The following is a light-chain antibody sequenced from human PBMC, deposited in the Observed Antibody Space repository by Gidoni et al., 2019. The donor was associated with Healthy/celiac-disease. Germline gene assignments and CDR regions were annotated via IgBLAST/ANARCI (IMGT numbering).Light chain of an antibody. V-gene: IGKV1-9*01. CDR1: QGISSY. Sequence: DIQLTQTPSFLSASVGDRVTITCRASQGISSYLAWYQQKPGKAPKLLIYAASTLQSGVPSRFIGSGSGTEFTLTISSLQPEAFAPYYFQPLNSYLLTFGGGTKVEIK. J-gene: IGKJ4*01. CDR3: QPLNSYLLT. CDR2: AAS.